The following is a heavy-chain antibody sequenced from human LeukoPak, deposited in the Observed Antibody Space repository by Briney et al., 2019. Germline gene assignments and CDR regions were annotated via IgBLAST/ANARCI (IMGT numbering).Heavy chain of an antibody. J-gene: IGHJ6*02. V-gene: IGHV3-30*18. CDR1: GFSFSSHG. CDR3: AKDPSSGWYRWSMDV. Sequence: GSSLRLSCEASGFSFSSHGMHWVRQAPGKGLEWLALMSNDGDNKDYADSVKGRFTISRDNSKNTLYLQMNSLTTEDTALYYCAKDPSSGWYRWSMDVWGQGTTVTVSS. D-gene: IGHD6-19*01. CDR2: MSNDGDNK.